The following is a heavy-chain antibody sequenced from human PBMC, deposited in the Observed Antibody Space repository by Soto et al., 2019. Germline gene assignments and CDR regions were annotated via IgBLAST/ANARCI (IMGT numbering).Heavy chain of an antibody. D-gene: IGHD2-15*01. Sequence: QLQLQESGSGLVKPSQTLSLTCAVSGGSISSGGYSWSWIRQPPGKGLEWIGYIYHSGSTYYNPSLKSRTPISVDRSKNQSSLKLSSVTAADTAVYYCASGQVVAAQHWGQGTLVTVSS. CDR2: IYHSGST. CDR3: ASGQVVAAQH. CDR1: GGSISSGGYS. J-gene: IGHJ4*02. V-gene: IGHV4-30-2*01.